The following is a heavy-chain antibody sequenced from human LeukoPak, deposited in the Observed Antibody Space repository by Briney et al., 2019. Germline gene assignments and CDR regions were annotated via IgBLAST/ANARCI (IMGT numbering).Heavy chain of an antibody. D-gene: IGHD6-6*01. V-gene: IGHV4-34*01. CDR1: GGSFSGYY. Sequence: SETLSLTCAVYGGSFSGYYWSWIRQPPGKGLEWIGEINHSGSTNYNPSPKSRVTISVDTSKNQFSLKLSSVTAADTAVYNCARGLGYSSSGIGTNSFDPWGQGTLVTVSS. J-gene: IGHJ5*02. CDR2: INHSGST. CDR3: ARGLGYSSSGIGTNSFDP.